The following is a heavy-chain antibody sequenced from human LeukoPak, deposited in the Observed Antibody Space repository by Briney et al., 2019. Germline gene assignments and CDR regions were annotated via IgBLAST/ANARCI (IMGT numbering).Heavy chain of an antibody. J-gene: IGHJ4*02. D-gene: IGHD3-10*01. CDR3: ARHYVIVVGGSSFDY. Sequence: SETLSLTCAVYGGSFSGYYWSWIRQPPGKGLEWIGYIHYSGSTNYNPSLKSRVTISLDTSKNQFSLKLSSVTAADTAVYHCARHYVIVVGGSSFDYWGQGTLVTVSS. CDR1: GGSFSGYY. CDR2: IHYSGST. V-gene: IGHV4-59*08.